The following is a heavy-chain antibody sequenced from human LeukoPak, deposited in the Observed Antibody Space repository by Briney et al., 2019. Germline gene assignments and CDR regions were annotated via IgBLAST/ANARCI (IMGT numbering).Heavy chain of an antibody. J-gene: IGHJ4*02. Sequence: ASVKVSCKASGYTFTGYYMHWVRQAPGQGLEWMGWINPNSGGTNYAQKFQGRVTMTRDTSISTAYMELSRMRSDDTAVYYCARAPAAYSSWELLYYFDYWGQGTLVTVSS. V-gene: IGHV1-2*02. D-gene: IGHD1-26*01. CDR1: GYTFTGYY. CDR2: INPNSGGT. CDR3: ARAPAAYSSWELLYYFDY.